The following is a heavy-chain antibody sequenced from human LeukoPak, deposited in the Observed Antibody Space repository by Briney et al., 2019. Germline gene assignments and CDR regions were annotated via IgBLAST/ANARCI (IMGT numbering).Heavy chain of an antibody. V-gene: IGHV3-30-3*01. CDR3: AKDAAALPYFDY. J-gene: IGHJ4*02. CDR2: ISYDGSNK. CDR1: GFTFSSYA. Sequence: PGGSLRLSCAASGFTFSSYAMHWVRQAPGKGLEWVAVISYDGSNKYYADSVKGRFTISRDNSKNTLYLQMNSLRAEDTAVYYCAKDAAALPYFDYWGQGTLVTVSS. D-gene: IGHD6-13*01.